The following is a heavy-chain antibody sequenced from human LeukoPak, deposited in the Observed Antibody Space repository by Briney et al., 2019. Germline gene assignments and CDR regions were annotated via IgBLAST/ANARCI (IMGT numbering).Heavy chain of an antibody. Sequence: SETLSLTCTVSGGSISSYYWSWIRQPAGKGLEWIGRIDTSGNTNYKPSLKSRVTMSVDTSKNQFSLKLSSVTAADTAVYYCASLKWELSSFDYWGQGTLVTVSS. CDR2: IDTSGNT. CDR3: ASLKWELSSFDY. D-gene: IGHD1-26*01. J-gene: IGHJ4*02. V-gene: IGHV4-4*07. CDR1: GGSISSYY.